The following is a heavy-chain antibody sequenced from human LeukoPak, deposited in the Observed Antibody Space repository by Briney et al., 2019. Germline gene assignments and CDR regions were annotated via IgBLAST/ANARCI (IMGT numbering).Heavy chain of an antibody. CDR2: IHHSGST. Sequence: SETLSLTCTVSGGSISSPTYYWAWIRQPPGQELEWIKTIHHSGSTYDNPSLKSRFTMSVDTSKNQFFLNLSSVTAADTAVYYCARLGGYHDPPDYWGQGTLVTVSS. CDR1: GGSISSPTYY. D-gene: IGHD3-16*02. CDR3: ARLGGYHDPPDY. V-gene: IGHV4-39*01. J-gene: IGHJ4*02.